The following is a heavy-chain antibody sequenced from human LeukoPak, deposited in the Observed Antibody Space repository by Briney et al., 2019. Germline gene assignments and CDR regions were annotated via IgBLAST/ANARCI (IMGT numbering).Heavy chain of an antibody. V-gene: IGHV3-74*01. Sequence: PGGSLRLSCAASGFTFSSYWMHWVRQAPGKGLVWVSRNIDGRTTTYADSVKGRFTISRDNAKNTLYLQMNSLRAEDTAVYYCAKGARQQLIDFWGQGTLVTVSS. CDR3: AKGARQQLIDF. CDR1: GFTFSSYW. D-gene: IGHD6-13*01. CDR2: NIDGRTT. J-gene: IGHJ4*02.